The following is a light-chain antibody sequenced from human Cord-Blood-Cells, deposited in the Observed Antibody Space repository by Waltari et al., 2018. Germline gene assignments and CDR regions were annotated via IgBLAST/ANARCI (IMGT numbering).Light chain of an antibody. CDR3: QQYYSTLTWT. CDR2: WAS. CDR1: PSFLYSSNNKNY. Sequence: DIVMTQSSDSLAVSLGERATINCQSSPSFLYSSNNKNYLAWYQQKPGQPPKLLIYWASTRESGVPDRFSGSGSWTDFTLTISSLQAEDVAVYYCQQYYSTLTWTFGQGTKVEIK. V-gene: IGKV4-1*01. J-gene: IGKJ1*01.